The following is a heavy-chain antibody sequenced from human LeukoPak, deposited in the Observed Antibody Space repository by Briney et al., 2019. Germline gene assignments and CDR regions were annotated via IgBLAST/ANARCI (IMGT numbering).Heavy chain of an antibody. D-gene: IGHD4-17*01. CDR3: ARFKFSVAVTTVPY. Sequence: GGSLRLSCAASGFTFSSYWMSWVRQAPGKGLEWVANIKQDGSERHYVDSVKGRFTISRDNAKNSLCLQMNSLRAEDTAVYYCARFKFSVAVTTVPYWGQGTLVTVSS. J-gene: IGHJ4*02. V-gene: IGHV3-7*01. CDR1: GFTFSSYW. CDR2: IKQDGSER.